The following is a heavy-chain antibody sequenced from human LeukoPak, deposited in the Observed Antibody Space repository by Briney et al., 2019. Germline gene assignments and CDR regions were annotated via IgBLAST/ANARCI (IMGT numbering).Heavy chain of an antibody. CDR3: AKGSRWYIDY. CDR1: GFTFSDYT. D-gene: IGHD6-13*01. CDR2: ISSDSSYI. Sequence: SGGSLRLSCAASGFTFSDYTMTWVRQAPGKGLEWVASISSDSSYIDYADSVKGRFTISRDNSKNTLYLQMNSLRAEDTAVYYCAKGSRWYIDYWGQGTLVTVSS. J-gene: IGHJ4*02. V-gene: IGHV3-21*01.